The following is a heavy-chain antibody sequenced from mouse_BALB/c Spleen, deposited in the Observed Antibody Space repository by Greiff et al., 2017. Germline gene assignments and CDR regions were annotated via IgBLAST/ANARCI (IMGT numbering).Heavy chain of an antibody. CDR1: GYTFTSYW. CDR2: INPSTGYT. D-gene: IGHD3-1*01. CDR3: ARRRATASFDY. Sequence: VQLQQSGAELAKPGASVKMSCKASGYTFTSYWMHWVKQRPGQGLEWIGYINPSTGYTEYNQKFKDKATLTADKSSSTAYMQLSSLASEDAAVYYCARRRATASFDYWGQGTTLTVSS. V-gene: IGHV1-7*01. J-gene: IGHJ2*01.